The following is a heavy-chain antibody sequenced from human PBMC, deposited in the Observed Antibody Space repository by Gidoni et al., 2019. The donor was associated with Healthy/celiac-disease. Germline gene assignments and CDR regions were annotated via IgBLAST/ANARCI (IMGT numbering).Heavy chain of an antibody. CDR2: IDPSDSYT. CDR3: ARHADSGTITGWDRALDV. CDR1: GSSFTSYW. Sequence: EVQLVQSGAEVKKPGESLRISCKGSGSSFTSYWISWVRQMPGKGLEWMGRIDPSDSYTNYSPSFQGHVTISADKSISTAYLQWSSLKASDTAMYYCARHADSGTITGWDRALDVWGQGTTVTVSS. V-gene: IGHV5-10-1*03. J-gene: IGHJ6*02. D-gene: IGHD1-26*01.